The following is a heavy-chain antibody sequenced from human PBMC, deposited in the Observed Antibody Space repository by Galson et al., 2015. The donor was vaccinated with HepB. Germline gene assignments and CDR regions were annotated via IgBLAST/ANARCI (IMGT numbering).Heavy chain of an antibody. V-gene: IGHV3-33*06. J-gene: IGHJ4*02. Sequence: SLRLSCATSGFTFSNSGMHWVRQAPGKGLEWVAVIWSDGYKKYYADSVRGRFTISRDNSKNTVYLQMNSMRAEDTAVYYCAKDACRSSYYFDYWGQGTLVTVSS. CDR3: AKDACRSSYYFDY. CDR2: IWSDGYKK. D-gene: IGHD6-6*01. CDR1: GFTFSNSG.